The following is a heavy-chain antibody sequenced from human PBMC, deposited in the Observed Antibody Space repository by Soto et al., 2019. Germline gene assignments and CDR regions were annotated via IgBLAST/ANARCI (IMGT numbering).Heavy chain of an antibody. Sequence: EASVKVSCKASEYTFPVNYMHWVRQAPGQGLEWMALINPITGGTNYAQKFQGRVTLTWDASISTAYMELSGLRSDDTAIFYCARGYCRSSCCRNHFDYWGQGTLVSVSS. V-gene: IGHV1-2*02. CDR2: INPITGGT. CDR3: ARGYCRSSCCRNHFDY. CDR1: EYTFPVNY. D-gene: IGHD2-2*01. J-gene: IGHJ4*02.